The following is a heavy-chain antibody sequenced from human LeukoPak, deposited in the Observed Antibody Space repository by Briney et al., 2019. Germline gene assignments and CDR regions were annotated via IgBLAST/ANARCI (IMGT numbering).Heavy chain of an antibody. CDR1: GGSISSYY. CDR2: IYYSGST. CDR3: ASHYYGSGSYLDY. V-gene: IGHV4-59*01. Sequence: SETLSLTCTVSGGSISSYYWSWIRQPPGKGLEWIGYIYYSGSTNYNPSLKSRVTISVDTSKNQLSLKLSSVTAADTAVYYCASHYYGSGSYLDYWGQGTLVTVSS. J-gene: IGHJ4*02. D-gene: IGHD3-10*01.